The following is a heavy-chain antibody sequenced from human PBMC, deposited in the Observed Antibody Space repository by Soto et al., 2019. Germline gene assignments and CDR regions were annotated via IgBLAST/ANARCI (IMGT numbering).Heavy chain of an antibody. CDR3: AKESSEAGTFREDASDI. Sequence: QVHLVQSGAEVKKPGSSVKVACKLSGDTFSNYAINWVRLAPGQGLEWMGAIVPVFSLTNYAQKFQGRVTFTADESTITVYMELSRLRSDDTATYYCAKESSEAGTFREDASDIWGQGTMVTVSS. CDR2: IVPVFSLT. J-gene: IGHJ3*02. CDR1: GDTFSNYA. D-gene: IGHD6-13*01. V-gene: IGHV1-69*12.